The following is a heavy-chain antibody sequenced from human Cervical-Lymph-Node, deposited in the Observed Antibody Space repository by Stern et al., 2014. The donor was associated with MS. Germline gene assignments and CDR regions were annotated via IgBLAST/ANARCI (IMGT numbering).Heavy chain of an antibody. D-gene: IGHD6-25*01. Sequence: QVQLMQSGAEVKKPGASVKVSCKASGHTTTSYGISWVRQAPGQGLEWMGWISAHNGNTNYVQKFQGRVTMTTDTSTSTAYMELRSLRSDDTAVYYCATFIATAGTFNYWGQGTLVTVSS. J-gene: IGHJ4*02. CDR1: GHTTTSYG. CDR3: ATFIATAGTFNY. CDR2: ISAHNGNT. V-gene: IGHV1-18*01.